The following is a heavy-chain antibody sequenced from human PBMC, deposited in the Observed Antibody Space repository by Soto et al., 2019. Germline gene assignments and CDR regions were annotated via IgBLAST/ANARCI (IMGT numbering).Heavy chain of an antibody. CDR3: AKARSRSSYDAFKI. J-gene: IGHJ3*02. Sequence: GGSLRLSCAASGFTFSSYAMSWVRQAPGKGLEWVSGISDSGGSTYYADSVKGRFTISRDNSKNTLYLQMNSLRAEDTAVYHCAKARSRSSYDAFKIWGQGTMVTVSS. CDR1: GFTFSSYA. V-gene: IGHV3-23*01. CDR2: ISDSGGST. D-gene: IGHD1-26*01.